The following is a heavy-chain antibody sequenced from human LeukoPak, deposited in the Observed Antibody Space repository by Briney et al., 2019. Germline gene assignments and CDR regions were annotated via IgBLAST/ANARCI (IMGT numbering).Heavy chain of an antibody. CDR2: IYYSGST. J-gene: IGHJ4*02. Sequence: PSETLSLTCTVSGGSISSYYWSWIRQPPGKGLEWIGYIYYSGSTNYNPSLKSRVTISVDTSKNQFSLKLSSVTAADTAVYYCARGKVGYCTNGVCPYYFDYWGQGTLVTVSS. D-gene: IGHD2-8*01. V-gene: IGHV4-59*08. CDR1: GGSISSYY. CDR3: ARGKVGYCTNGVCPYYFDY.